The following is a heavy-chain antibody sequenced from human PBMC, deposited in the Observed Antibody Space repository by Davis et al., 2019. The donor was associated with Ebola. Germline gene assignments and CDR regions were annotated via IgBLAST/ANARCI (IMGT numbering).Heavy chain of an antibody. CDR2: IYYSGST. J-gene: IGHJ4*02. Sequence: SETLSLTCTVSGGSISSGDYHWSWIRQPPGKGLEWIGYIYYSGSTFYNPSLKSRVTISVDTSKNQLSLKLSSVTAADTAVYYCARQRATMIVVVLNPFDYWGQGTLVTVSS. CDR3: ARQRATMIVVVLNPFDY. D-gene: IGHD3-22*01. V-gene: IGHV4-30-4*01. CDR1: GGSISSGDYH.